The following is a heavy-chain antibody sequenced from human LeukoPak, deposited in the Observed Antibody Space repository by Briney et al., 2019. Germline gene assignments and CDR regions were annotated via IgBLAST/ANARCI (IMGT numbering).Heavy chain of an antibody. J-gene: IGHJ4*02. CDR1: GFTFSSYA. V-gene: IGHV3-30*04. CDR3: ARDLGGSSGYPRGYFDY. CDR2: ISYDGSNK. Sequence: GRSLRLSCAASGFTFSSYAMHWVRQAPGKGLEWVAVISYDGSNKYYADSVKGRFTISRDKSKNTLYLQMNSLRAEDTAVYYCARDLGGSSGYPRGYFDYWGQGTLVTVSS. D-gene: IGHD3-22*01.